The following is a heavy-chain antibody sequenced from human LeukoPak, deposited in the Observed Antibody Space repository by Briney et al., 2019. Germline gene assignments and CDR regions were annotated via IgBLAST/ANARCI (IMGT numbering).Heavy chain of an antibody. D-gene: IGHD2-8*02. CDR2: INPSNGDT. J-gene: IGHJ6*03. V-gene: IGHV1-2*02. CDR3: ANLLAAASSYYYYMDV. CDR1: GYTFTNYY. Sequence: GASVKVSCKASGYTFTNYYMHWVRQAPGQGLEWMGWINPSNGDTNYAQKFQGRVTLTRDTSISTAYMELNGLRSDDTAVYYCANLLAAASSYYYYMDVWGRGTTVAVSS.